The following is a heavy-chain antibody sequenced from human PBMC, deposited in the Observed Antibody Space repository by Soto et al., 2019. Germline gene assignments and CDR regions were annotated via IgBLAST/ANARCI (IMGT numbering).Heavy chain of an antibody. V-gene: IGHV1-69*01. D-gene: IGHD3-3*01. Sequence: QVQLVQSGAEVKKPGSSVKVSCKASGGTFSSYAISWVRQAPGQGLEWMGGIIPIFGTANYAQKFQGRVTITADESTSTDYMELSSLRSEDTAVYYCARQITIFGVAPPSSGMDVWSQGTTVTVSS. CDR2: IIPIFGTA. CDR3: ARQITIFGVAPPSSGMDV. J-gene: IGHJ6*02. CDR1: GGTFSSYA.